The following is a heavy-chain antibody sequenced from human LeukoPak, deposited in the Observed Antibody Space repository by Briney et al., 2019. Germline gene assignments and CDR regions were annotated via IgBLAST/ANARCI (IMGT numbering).Heavy chain of an antibody. CDR1: GYTFTGYY. D-gene: IGHD7-27*01. CDR2: TNPNSGGT. J-gene: IGHJ3*02. V-gene: IGHV1-2*02. CDR3: ASATAWGLRARVDAFDI. Sequence: ASVKVSCKASGYTFTGYYMHWVRQAPGQGLEWMGWTNPNSGGTNYAQKFQGRVTMTRDTSISTAYMELSRLRSDDTAVYYCASATAWGLRARVDAFDIWGQGTMVTVSS.